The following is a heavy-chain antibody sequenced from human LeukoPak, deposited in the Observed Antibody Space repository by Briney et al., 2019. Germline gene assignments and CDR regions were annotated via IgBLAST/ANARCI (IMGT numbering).Heavy chain of an antibody. V-gene: IGHV2-70*13. CDR1: GFSLRTSGMC. CDR2: IDWDDDK. J-gene: IGHJ4*02. D-gene: IGHD3-22*01. CDR3: ARLRHYSDSSTYFIDY. Sequence: EPGPALVKPTQTLTLTCTFSGFSLRTSGMCVTWIRQPPGKALEWLAHIDWDDDKYYNTSLKTRLTISKDTSKNQVVLTMTNLDPVDTATYYCARLRHYSDSSTYFIDYWGQGTLVTVSS.